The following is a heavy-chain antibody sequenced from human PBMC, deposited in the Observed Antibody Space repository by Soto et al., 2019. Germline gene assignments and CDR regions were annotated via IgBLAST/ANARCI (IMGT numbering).Heavy chain of an antibody. CDR3: ARAQGYYDYIWGSRFKPIFDY. Sequence: GGSLRLSCAASGFTFSSYSMNWVRQAPGKGLEWVSSISSSSSYIYYADSVKGRFTISRDNAKNSLYLKMNSLRAEDTAVYYCARAQGYYDYIWGSRFKPIFDYWGQGTLVTVSS. CDR1: GFTFSSYS. D-gene: IGHD3-16*01. CDR2: ISSSSSYI. J-gene: IGHJ4*02. V-gene: IGHV3-21*01.